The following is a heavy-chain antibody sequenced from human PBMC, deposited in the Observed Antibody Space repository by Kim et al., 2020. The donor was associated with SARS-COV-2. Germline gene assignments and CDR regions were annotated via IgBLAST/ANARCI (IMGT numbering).Heavy chain of an antibody. Sequence: ASVKVSCKASGYTFTSYAMHWVRQAPGQRLEWMGWINAGNGNTKYSQKFQGRVTITRDTSASTAYMELSSLRSEDTAVYYCARSPRGYSYSYYYYGMDVWGQGTTVTVSS. CDR2: INAGNGNT. CDR1: GYTFTSYA. CDR3: ARSPRGYSYSYYYYGMDV. D-gene: IGHD5-18*01. J-gene: IGHJ6*02. V-gene: IGHV1-3*01.